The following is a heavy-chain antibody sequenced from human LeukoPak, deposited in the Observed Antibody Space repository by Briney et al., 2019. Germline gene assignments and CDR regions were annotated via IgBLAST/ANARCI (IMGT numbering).Heavy chain of an antibody. CDR1: GGSISSYY. CDR2: IYYSGST. V-gene: IGHV4-59*01. Sequence: SETLSLTCTVSGGSISSYYWSWIRQPPGKGLEWIGYIYYSGSTNYNPSLKSRVTISVDTSKNQFSLKLSSVTAADTAVYYCARGMNGDYLDYWGQGTLVTVSS. CDR3: ARGMNGDYLDY. J-gene: IGHJ4*02. D-gene: IGHD4-17*01.